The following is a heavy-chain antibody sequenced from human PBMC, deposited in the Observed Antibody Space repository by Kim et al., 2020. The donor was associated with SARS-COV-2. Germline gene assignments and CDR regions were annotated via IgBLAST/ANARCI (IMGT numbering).Heavy chain of an antibody. D-gene: IGHD1-7*01. CDR3: ARGTQTGTTSLTF. J-gene: IGHJ1*01. CDR1: GDSISSSSYY. Sequence: SETLSLTCTVSGDSISSSSYYWGWIRQPPGKGLEWIGSIYYSGSTYYSPSLKSRVTISIDTSENRFSLKQTSVTAADTAVYYCARGTQTGTTSLTFWGQG. V-gene: IGHV4-39*01. CDR2: IYYSGST.